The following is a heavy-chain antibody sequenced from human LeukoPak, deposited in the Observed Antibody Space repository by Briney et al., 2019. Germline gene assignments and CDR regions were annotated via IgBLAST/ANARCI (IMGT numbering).Heavy chain of an antibody. CDR3: GKDISAGGMDV. CDR1: ESTFDHA. D-gene: IGHD3-10*01. Sequence: GGSLRLSCTASESTFDHAMHRVRETPGKGLEWVSCIGWNSARTGYADSVRGRFTISRDNAKNSLYLQMNSLRAEDTALYYCGKDISAGGMDVWGQGTTVTVSS. J-gene: IGHJ6*02. V-gene: IGHV3-9*01. CDR2: IGWNSART.